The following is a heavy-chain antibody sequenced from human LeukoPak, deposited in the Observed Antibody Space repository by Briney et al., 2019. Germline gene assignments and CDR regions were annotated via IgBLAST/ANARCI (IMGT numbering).Heavy chain of an antibody. D-gene: IGHD1-26*01. CDR2: ISGGGAGT. J-gene: IGHJ6*02. V-gene: IGHV3-23*01. CDR1: GLSFGFYA. Sequence: GGSLRLSCAASGLSFGFYAMSWVRQAPGKGLEWVSSISGGGAGTYYADSVRGRFTISRDNSKNTLYLQMNSLRAEDTAVYYCAGSSGSYPHYYYYYGMDVWGQGTRVTVSS. CDR3: AGSSGSYPHYYYYYGMDV.